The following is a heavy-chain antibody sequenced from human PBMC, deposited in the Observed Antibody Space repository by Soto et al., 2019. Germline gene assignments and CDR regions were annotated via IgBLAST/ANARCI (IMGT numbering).Heavy chain of an antibody. Sequence: QVQLQESGPGLVKPSETLSLTCTVSGGSISSYYWSWIRQPPGKGLEWIGYIYYSGSTNYNPSLKSRVTISVDTSKNQFSLKLSSVTAADTAVYYCARIPNSGVYDFWSGYRYYYYYMDVWGKGTTVTVSS. CDR1: GGSISSYY. CDR3: ARIPNSGVYDFWSGYRYYYYYMDV. D-gene: IGHD3-3*01. V-gene: IGHV4-59*08. CDR2: IYYSGST. J-gene: IGHJ6*03.